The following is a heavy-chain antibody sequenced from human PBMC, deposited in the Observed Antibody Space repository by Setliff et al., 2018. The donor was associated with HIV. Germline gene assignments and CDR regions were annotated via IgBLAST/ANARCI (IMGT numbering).Heavy chain of an antibody. CDR2: INPSGGST. CDR1: GYTFTSYY. CDR3: ARDGVRGYDSSGYLFSWVRRFHHDYYYYYMDV. D-gene: IGHD3-22*01. J-gene: IGHJ6*03. Sequence: ASVKVSCKASGYTFTSYYMHWVRQAPGQGLEWMGIINPSGGSTSYAQKFQGIVTMTRDTSTSTVYMELSSLRSEDTAVYYCARDGVRGYDSSGYLFSWVRRFHHDYYYYYMDVWGKGTTVTVSS. V-gene: IGHV1-46*01.